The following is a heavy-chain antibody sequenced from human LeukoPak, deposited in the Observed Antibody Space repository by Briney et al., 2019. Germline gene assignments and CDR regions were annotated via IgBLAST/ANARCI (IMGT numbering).Heavy chain of an antibody. CDR1: GFSIISGYY. D-gene: IGHD3-22*01. V-gene: IGHV4-38-2*02. CDR3: ARDVAQANYDSSGYPFDY. CDR2: LGHGGNT. J-gene: IGHJ4*02. Sequence: TSETLSLTCSVFGFSIISGYYWGWIRQFPGKGLEWIGSLGHGGNTYYNPSLKARVIMSIDTSKNQFSLTLTSVTAADTALYYCARDVAQANYDSSGYPFDYWGQGTLVTVSS.